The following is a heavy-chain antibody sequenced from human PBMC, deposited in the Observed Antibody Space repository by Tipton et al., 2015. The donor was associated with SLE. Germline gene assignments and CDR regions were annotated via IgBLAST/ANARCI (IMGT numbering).Heavy chain of an antibody. J-gene: IGHJ4*02. CDR3: ARAGYAATGYFLGSFDY. D-gene: IGHD3-9*01. Sequence: TLSLTCTVSGGSITGYHWSWIRQPPGKGLEWIGYVYYTGTTNYDPSLRSRVTMSADTSRNQFSLRLSSVTTADTAVYYCARAGYAATGYFLGSFDYWCQCVQVTLPS. V-gene: IGHV4-59*01. CDR1: GGSITGYH. CDR2: VYYTGTT.